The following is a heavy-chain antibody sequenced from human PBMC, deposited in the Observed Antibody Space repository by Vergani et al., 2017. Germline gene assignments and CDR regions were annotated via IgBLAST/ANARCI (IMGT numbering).Heavy chain of an antibody. J-gene: IGHJ4*02. V-gene: IGHV3-48*03. CDR1: GFTFSSYE. CDR3: ASASGDSNY. D-gene: IGHD7-27*01. Sequence: EVQMVESGGGLVQPGGSLRLSCAASGFTFSSYEMNWVRQAPGKGLEWVSYISSSGSTIYYADSVKGRFTISRDNAKNSLYLQMNSLRAEDTAVYYCASASGDSNYWGQGTLVTVSS. CDR2: ISSSGSTI.